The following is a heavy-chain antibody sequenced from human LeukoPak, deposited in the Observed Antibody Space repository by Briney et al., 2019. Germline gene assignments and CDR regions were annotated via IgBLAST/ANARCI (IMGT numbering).Heavy chain of an antibody. CDR2: ISWNSGSI. V-gene: IGHV3-9*03. CDR3: AKDRGYSSSSALDY. J-gene: IGHJ4*02. Sequence: GRSLRLSCAASGFTFDDYAMHWVRQAPGKGLGWVSGISWNSGSIGYADSVKGRFTISRDNAKNSLYLQMNSLRAEDMALYYCAKDRGYSSSSALDYWGQGTLVTVSS. D-gene: IGHD6-13*01. CDR1: GFTFDDYA.